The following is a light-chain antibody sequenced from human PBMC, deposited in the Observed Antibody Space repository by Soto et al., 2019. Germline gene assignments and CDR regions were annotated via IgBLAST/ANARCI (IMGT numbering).Light chain of an antibody. V-gene: IGLV2-14*01. CDR1: SGDVGGYNY. CDR2: DVS. CDR3: SSYTSSNTLVV. J-gene: IGLJ2*01. Sequence: QSALTQPASVSGSPGQSMTISCTGTSGDVGGYNYVSWYQQYPGKAPKLMIYDVSNRPSGVSNRFSGSKSGNTASLTISGLQAEDEADYYCSSYTSSNTLVVFGGGTKVTVL.